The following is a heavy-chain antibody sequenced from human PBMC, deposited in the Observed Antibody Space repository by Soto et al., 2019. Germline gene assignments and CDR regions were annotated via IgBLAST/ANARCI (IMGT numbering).Heavy chain of an antibody. D-gene: IGHD6-19*01. CDR3: ARDRGWSLFDY. Sequence: EVQLVESGGGLVQPRGSLRLSCEASGFTFSSYWMYWVRQAPGKGLVWVSRTNSDGSDTSYADSVKGRFTISRDNAKNTLYLQMNSLRAEDTAVYYCARDRGWSLFDYWGQGTLVTVSS. V-gene: IGHV3-74*01. CDR1: GFTFSSYW. J-gene: IGHJ4*02. CDR2: TNSDGSDT.